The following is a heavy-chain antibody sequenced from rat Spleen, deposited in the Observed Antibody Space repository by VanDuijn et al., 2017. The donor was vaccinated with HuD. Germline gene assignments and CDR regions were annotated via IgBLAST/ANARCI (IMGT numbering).Heavy chain of an antibody. CDR3: ARLGITLGAGHWFAY. Sequence: EVQLVESGGGLVQPGRSLKLSCSASGFTFSDYTMAWVRQAPMKGLEWVAAISARGSTTYHRDSVKGRFTISRDDAKSTLYLQMDSLRSEDTATYYCARLGITLGAGHWFAYWGQGTLVTVSS. J-gene: IGHJ3*01. V-gene: IGHV5-7*01. CDR1: GFTFSDYT. CDR2: ISARGSTT. D-gene: IGHD1-2*01.